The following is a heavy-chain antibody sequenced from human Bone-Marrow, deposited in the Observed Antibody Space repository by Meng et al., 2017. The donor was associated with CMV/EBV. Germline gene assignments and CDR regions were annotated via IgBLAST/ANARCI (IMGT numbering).Heavy chain of an antibody. Sequence: GESLKISCKGSGYSFTSYWIGWVRQMPGKGLEWMGIIYPGDSDTRYSPSFQGQVTISADKSISTAYLQWSSLKASDTAVYYCARVRRYCSGGSCYSRWAFDIWGQGTMVTVS. D-gene: IGHD2-15*01. J-gene: IGHJ3*02. CDR2: IYPGDSDT. CDR1: GYSFTSYW. V-gene: IGHV5-51*01. CDR3: ARVRRYCSGGSCYSRWAFDI.